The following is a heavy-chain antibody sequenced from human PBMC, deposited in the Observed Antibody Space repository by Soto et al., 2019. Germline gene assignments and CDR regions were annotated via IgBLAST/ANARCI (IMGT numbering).Heavy chain of an antibody. CDR3: ARTAHDYYYYMDV. CDR2: IYYSGST. D-gene: IGHD2-21*02. V-gene: IGHV4-59*01. Sequence: SETLSLTCTVSDGSMSFFYWTWIRQPPGKGLEWIGYIYYSGSTDYNPSLKSRVTISVDTSKNQFSLKLSSVTAADTAVYYCARTAHDYYYYMDVWGKGTTVTVSS. CDR1: DGSMSFFY. J-gene: IGHJ6*03.